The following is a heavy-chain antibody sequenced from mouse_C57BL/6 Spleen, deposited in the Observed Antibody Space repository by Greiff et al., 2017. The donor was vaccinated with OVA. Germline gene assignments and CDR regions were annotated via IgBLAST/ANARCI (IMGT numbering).Heavy chain of an antibody. V-gene: IGHV5-6*02. Sequence: DVMLVESGGDLVKPGGSLKLSCAASGFTFSSYGMSWVRQTPDKRLEWVATISSGGSYTYYPDSVKGRFTISRDNAKNTLYLQMSSLKSEDTAMYYCARHEIHYDLDYWGQGTTLTVSS. J-gene: IGHJ2*01. CDR2: ISSGGSYT. CDR3: ARHEIHYDLDY. D-gene: IGHD2-4*01. CDR1: GFTFSSYG.